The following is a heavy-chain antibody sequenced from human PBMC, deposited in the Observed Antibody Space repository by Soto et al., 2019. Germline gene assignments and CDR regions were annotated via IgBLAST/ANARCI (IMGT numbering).Heavy chain of an antibody. J-gene: IGHJ5*02. CDR3: ARTDYFPP. Sequence: QVQLQQWGAGLLKPSETLSLTCAVSGGSLSNYYWCWIRQPPGKGLEWIGEINESGITNYSPSLKSRVTISVDPSKNQFSLIMRSVTAADTAVYYCARTDYFPPWGQGTLVTVSS. V-gene: IGHV4-34*01. D-gene: IGHD3-10*02. CDR1: GGSLSNYY. CDR2: INESGIT.